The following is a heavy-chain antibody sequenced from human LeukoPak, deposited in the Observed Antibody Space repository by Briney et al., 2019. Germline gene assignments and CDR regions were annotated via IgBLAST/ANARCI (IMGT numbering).Heavy chain of an antibody. J-gene: IGHJ4*02. CDR2: VYYSGST. V-gene: IGHV4-59*01. CDR1: GGSISSYY. D-gene: IGHD3-10*01. CDR3: AREGPMFDSGSYSKSLGY. Sequence: SETLSLTCTVSGGSISSYYWMWIRQPPGKGLEWIGYVYYSGSTNYNPSLKSRVTISVDTSKNQFSLKVWSVTAADTAVYYCAREGPMFDSGSYSKSLGYWGQGFLVTVSS.